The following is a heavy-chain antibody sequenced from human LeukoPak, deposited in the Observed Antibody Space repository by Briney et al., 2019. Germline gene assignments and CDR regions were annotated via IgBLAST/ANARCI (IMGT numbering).Heavy chain of an antibody. CDR3: AKDYGGNFYSTWFDP. D-gene: IGHD4-23*01. Sequence: PGGSLRLSCAASGFTFSSYAMSWVRQAPGKGLEWASAISGSGGSTYYADSVKGRFTISRDNSKNTLYLQMNSLRAEDTAVYYCAKDYGGNFYSTWFDPWGQGTLVTVSS. J-gene: IGHJ5*02. CDR1: GFTFSSYA. CDR2: ISGSGGST. V-gene: IGHV3-23*01.